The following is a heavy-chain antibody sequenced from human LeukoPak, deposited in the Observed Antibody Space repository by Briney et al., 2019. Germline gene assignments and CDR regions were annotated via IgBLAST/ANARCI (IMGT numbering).Heavy chain of an antibody. CDR1: GYTFTSYD. J-gene: IGHJ3*02. V-gene: IGHV1-8*01. CDR2: MNPNSGNT. D-gene: IGHD2-15*01. Sequence: ASVKVSCKASGYTFTSYDINWVRQATGQGLEWMGWMNPNSGNTGYAQKFQGRVTMTRNTSISTAYMELRSLRSDDTAVYFCARSLSGSRFNDAFDIWGQGTMVTVSS. CDR3: ARSLSGSRFNDAFDI.